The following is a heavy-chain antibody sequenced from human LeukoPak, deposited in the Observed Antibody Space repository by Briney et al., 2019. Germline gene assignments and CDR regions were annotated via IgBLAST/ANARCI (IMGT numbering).Heavy chain of an antibody. CDR3: AREESGSYSYYYYYMDV. CDR2: IYYSGST. V-gene: IGHV4-59*12. J-gene: IGHJ6*03. D-gene: IGHD1-26*01. CDR1: GGSISSYY. Sequence: SETLSLTCTVSGGSISSYYWSWIRQPPGKGLEWIGYIYYSGSTNYNPSLKSRVTISVDTSKNQFSLKLSSVTAADTAVYYCAREESGSYSYYYYYMDVWGKGTTVTVSS.